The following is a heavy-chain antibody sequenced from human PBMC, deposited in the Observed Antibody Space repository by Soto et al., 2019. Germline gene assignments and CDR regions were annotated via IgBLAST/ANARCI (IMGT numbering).Heavy chain of an antibody. D-gene: IGHD2-2*01. J-gene: IGHJ3*01. CDR2: ISDSGGST. CDR1: GFTFGRYA. CDR3: AKPIRNQLLCVFDV. V-gene: IGHV3-23*01. Sequence: PGGSLRLSCAASGFTFGRYAMHWVRQAPGRGLEWVSAISDSGGSTYYADSGKGRFTISRDNSKNTLNLQMNCLRAEDTAIYYCAKPIRNQLLCVFDVWGQGTMVTVSS.